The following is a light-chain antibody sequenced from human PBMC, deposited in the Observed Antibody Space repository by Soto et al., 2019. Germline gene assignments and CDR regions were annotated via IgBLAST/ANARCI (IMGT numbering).Light chain of an antibody. V-gene: IGKV1-33*01. CDR3: QQYDNRRRDT. J-gene: IGKJ2*01. CDR1: QDISNY. Sequence: DIQMTQSPSSLSASVGDRVTMTCQASQDISNYLNWYQQKPGKAPKLLIYGASNLETGVPSRFSASGSGTHFTFTISSLQPEDIATYYCQQYDNRRRDTFGHGTKLEIK. CDR2: GAS.